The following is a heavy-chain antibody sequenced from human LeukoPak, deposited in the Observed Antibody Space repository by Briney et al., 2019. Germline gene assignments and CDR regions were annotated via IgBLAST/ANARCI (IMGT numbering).Heavy chain of an antibody. V-gene: IGHV4-31*03. Sequence: SETLSLTCTVSGGSISSGGYYWSWIRQHPGKGLEWIGYIYYSGSTYYNPSLKSRVTISVDTSKNQFSLKLSSVTAADTAVYYCARTPGYGSGSYNFDYWGQGTLVTVSS. CDR3: ARTPGYGSGSYNFDY. CDR1: GGSISSGGYY. D-gene: IGHD3-10*01. J-gene: IGHJ4*02. CDR2: IYYSGST.